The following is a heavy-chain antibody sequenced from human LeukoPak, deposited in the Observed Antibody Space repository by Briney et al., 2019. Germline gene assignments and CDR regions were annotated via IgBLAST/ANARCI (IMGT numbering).Heavy chain of an antibody. J-gene: IGHJ4*02. CDR3: AKGLNIVVVVAATLDY. Sequence: PGGSLRLSCAASGFRFDDYAMFWVRQAPGKGLEWVSAISGSGGSTYYADSVKGRFTISRDNSKNTLYLQMNSLRAEDTAVYYCAKGLNIVVVVAATLDYWGQGTLVTVSS. D-gene: IGHD2-15*01. V-gene: IGHV3-23*01. CDR2: ISGSGGST. CDR1: GFRFDDYA.